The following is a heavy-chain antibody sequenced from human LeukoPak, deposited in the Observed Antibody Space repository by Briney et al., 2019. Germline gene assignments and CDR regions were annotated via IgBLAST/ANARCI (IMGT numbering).Heavy chain of an antibody. CDR2: ISAYNGNT. V-gene: IGHV1-18*01. J-gene: IGHJ5*02. D-gene: IGHD2-2*01. CDR1: GYTFTSYG. CDR3: ARADIVVVPAATAFDP. Sequence: ASVKVSCKASGYTFTSYGISWVRQAPGQGLEWMGWISAYNGNTNYAQKLQGRVTMTTDTSTSTAYMELRSLRSDDTAVYYCARADIVVVPAATAFDPWGQGTLVTVSS.